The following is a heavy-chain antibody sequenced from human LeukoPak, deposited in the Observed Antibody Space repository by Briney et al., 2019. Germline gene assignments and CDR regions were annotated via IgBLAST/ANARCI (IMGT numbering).Heavy chain of an antibody. CDR1: RYTFTSYY. D-gene: IGHD3-22*01. J-gene: IGHJ4*02. CDR2: INPSGGST. Sequence: GASVKVSCKASRYTFTSYYMHWVRQAPGQGLEWMGIINPSGGSTSYAQKFQGRVTMTRDTSTSTVYMELSSLRSEDTAVYYCARDMDTGYYDSSGYFDYWGQGTLVTVSS. CDR3: ARDMDTGYYDSSGYFDY. V-gene: IGHV1-46*01.